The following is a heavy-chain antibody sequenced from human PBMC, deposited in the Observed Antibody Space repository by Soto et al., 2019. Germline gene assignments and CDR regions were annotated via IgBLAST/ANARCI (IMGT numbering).Heavy chain of an antibody. CDR2: IYHSGIT. CDR3: AGNLNYYGSGSYYNDAFDI. Sequence: SETLSLNCAVSGGSISSTNSWRWIRQPPGRGLEWIGEIYHSGITNYNPSLKSRVTISVDKSKNQFSLKLSSVTAADTAVYYCAGNLNYYGSGSYYNDAFDIWGQGTMVTV. J-gene: IGHJ3*02. D-gene: IGHD3-10*01. V-gene: IGHV4-4*02. CDR1: GGSISSTNS.